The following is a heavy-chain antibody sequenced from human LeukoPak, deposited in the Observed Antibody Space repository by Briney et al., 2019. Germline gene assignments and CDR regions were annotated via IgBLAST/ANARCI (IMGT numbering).Heavy chain of an antibody. CDR2: ISGSGGST. Sequence: PGGSLRLSCAASGFTFSSYGMSWVRQAPGKGLEWVSAISGSGGSTYYADSVKGRFTISRDNSKNTLYLQMNSLRAEDTAVYYCAKGNGATVTTYYYMDVWGKGTTVTISS. D-gene: IGHD4-17*01. CDR1: GFTFSSYG. CDR3: AKGNGATVTTYYYMDV. V-gene: IGHV3-23*01. J-gene: IGHJ6*03.